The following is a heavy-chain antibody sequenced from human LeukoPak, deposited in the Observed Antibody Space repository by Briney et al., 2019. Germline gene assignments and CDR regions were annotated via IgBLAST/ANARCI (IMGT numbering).Heavy chain of an antibody. Sequence: GGSLRLSCAASGFIFSRYWMMWARQAPGKGLEWVANMKGDGSEIHYVDSVKGRCTISRDNARNSLVLQLNGLRPEDTGVYYCARDMGGYSSGYWGQGTLVTVS. J-gene: IGHJ4*02. V-gene: IGHV3-7*01. CDR2: MKGDGSEI. CDR1: GFIFSRYW. CDR3: ARDMGGYSSGY. D-gene: IGHD3-22*01.